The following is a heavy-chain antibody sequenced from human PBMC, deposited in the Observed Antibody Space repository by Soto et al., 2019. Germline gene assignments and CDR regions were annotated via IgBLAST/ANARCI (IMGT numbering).Heavy chain of an antibody. CDR3: ARHETAYYNFYGLDV. V-gene: IGHV5-51*01. CDR2: IYPGDSDT. J-gene: IGHJ6*02. CDR1: GYSFSTYW. Sequence: PGESLKISCTGSGYSFSTYWIAWVRQMPGKGLEWMGIIYPGDSDTRYSPSFQGQVTISADRSISTAYLQWSSLKASDSAIYYCARHETAYYNFYGLDVWGQGTTVTVSS. D-gene: IGHD3-10*01.